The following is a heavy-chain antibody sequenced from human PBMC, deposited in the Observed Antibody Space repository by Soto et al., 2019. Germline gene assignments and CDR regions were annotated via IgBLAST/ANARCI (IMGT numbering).Heavy chain of an antibody. CDR1: GFTFSKFG. Sequence: QVQLVQSGAEVKKPGASVKVSCKASGFTFSKFGIGWVRQAPGQGLEWMGWISGYNGNTDYAQKFQGRVTMTTDTSTSTAYLELRSLRSDDTAVFFCARAYCSAGSCYPDYWGQGTLVTVSS. CDR2: ISGYNGNT. V-gene: IGHV1-18*01. J-gene: IGHJ4*02. CDR3: ARAYCSAGSCYPDY. D-gene: IGHD2-15*01.